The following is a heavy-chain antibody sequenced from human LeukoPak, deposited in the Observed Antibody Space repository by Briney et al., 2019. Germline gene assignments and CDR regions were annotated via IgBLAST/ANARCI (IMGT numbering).Heavy chain of an antibody. J-gene: IGHJ4*02. Sequence: PWGSLRLSCAASGFTFSSYAMSWVRQAPGKGLEWVSAISGSGGSTYYADSVKGRFTISRDDSKNTLYLQMNSLRAEDTAVYYCAKLWFGEFPTYYFDYWGQGTLVTVSS. CDR2: ISGSGGST. CDR3: AKLWFGEFPTYYFDY. V-gene: IGHV3-23*01. D-gene: IGHD3-10*01. CDR1: GFTFSSYA.